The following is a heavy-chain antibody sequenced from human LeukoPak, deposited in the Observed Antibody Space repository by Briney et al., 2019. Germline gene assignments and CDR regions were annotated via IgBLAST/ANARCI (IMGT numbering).Heavy chain of an antibody. Sequence: ASVKVSCKTSGYTFTDYYMHWVRQAPGQGLEWMGWINPYSGGTNYAQKFQGRVTMTGDTSINTAYMELSSLRSDDMGIYYCARAYKRDSTGPLGYWGQGTLVTVSS. CDR1: GYTFTDYY. D-gene: IGHD3-22*01. V-gene: IGHV1-2*02. CDR3: ARAYKRDSTGPLGY. J-gene: IGHJ4*02. CDR2: INPYSGGT.